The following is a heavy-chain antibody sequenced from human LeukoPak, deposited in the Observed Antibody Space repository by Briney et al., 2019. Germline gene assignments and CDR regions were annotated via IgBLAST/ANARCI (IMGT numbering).Heavy chain of an antibody. Sequence: GGSLRLSCAASGFTFSSYGMHWVRQAPGKGLEWVAVIWYDGSNKYYADSVKGRFTISRDNSKNTLYLQMNSLRAEDTAVYYCARDREGYCSGGSCLDGNAFDIWGQGTMVTVPS. J-gene: IGHJ3*02. CDR3: ARDREGYCSGGSCLDGNAFDI. V-gene: IGHV3-33*01. CDR2: IWYDGSNK. D-gene: IGHD2-15*01. CDR1: GFTFSSYG.